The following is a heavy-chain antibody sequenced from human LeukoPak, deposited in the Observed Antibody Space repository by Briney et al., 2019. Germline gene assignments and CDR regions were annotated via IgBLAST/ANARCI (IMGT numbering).Heavy chain of an antibody. CDR1: GGSISSGDYY. D-gene: IGHD4-17*01. CDR3: ARTVMTTVTTRSYYYYGMDV. CDR2: IYYSGST. J-gene: IGHJ6*02. V-gene: IGHV4-30-4*01. Sequence: PSETLSLTCTVSGGSISSGDYYWSWIRQPPGKGLEWIGYIYYSGSTYYNPSLKSRVTISVDTSKNQFSLKLSSVTAADTAVYYCARTVMTTVTTRSYYYYGMDVWGQGTTVTVSS.